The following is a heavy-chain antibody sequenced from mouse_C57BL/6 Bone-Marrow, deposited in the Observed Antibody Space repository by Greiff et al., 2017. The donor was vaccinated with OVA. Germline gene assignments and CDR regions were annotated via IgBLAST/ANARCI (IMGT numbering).Heavy chain of an antibody. Sequence: VKLQESGTELVKPGASVKLSCKASGYTFTSYWMHWVKQRPGQGLEWIGNINPSNGGTNYNEKFKSKATLTVAKSSSTTYMQRSSLTSEGSAVYYCAIDDDYDYWGQGTTLTVSS. CDR3: AIDDDYDY. J-gene: IGHJ2*01. CDR2: INPSNGGT. V-gene: IGHV1-53*01. D-gene: IGHD2-4*01. CDR1: GYTFTSYW.